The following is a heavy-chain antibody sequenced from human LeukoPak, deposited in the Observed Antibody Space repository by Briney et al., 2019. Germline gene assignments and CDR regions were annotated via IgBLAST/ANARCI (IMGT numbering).Heavy chain of an antibody. D-gene: IGHD1-26*01. V-gene: IGHV3-53*01. J-gene: IGHJ4*02. CDR2: IYSGGST. CDR1: GFTVSSNY. CDR3: VRMGVGAMGF. Sequence: GGSLRLSCAASGFTVSSNYMSWVRQAPGKGLEWVSVIYSGGSTYYADSVKGRFTISRDNSKNILYLQMNSLRAEDTAVYYCVRMGVGAMGFWGQGTLVTVSS.